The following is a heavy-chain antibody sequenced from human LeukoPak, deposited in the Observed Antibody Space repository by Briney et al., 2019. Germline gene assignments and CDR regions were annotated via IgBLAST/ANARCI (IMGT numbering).Heavy chain of an antibody. CDR1: GFTVSNGW. CDR2: IKSQSEGGTT. CDR3: ATSNHIVSVPAAVRDYYYGMDV. J-gene: IGHJ6*02. Sequence: GGSLRLSCAASGFTVSNGWMSWVRQAPGKGLEWVGRIKSQSEGGTTDYAAPVRGRFTMSRDVSKNTLYLQMESLKTGDTAVYYCATSNHIVSVPAAVRDYYYGMDVWGQGTTVTVSS. V-gene: IGHV3-15*01. D-gene: IGHD2-2*01.